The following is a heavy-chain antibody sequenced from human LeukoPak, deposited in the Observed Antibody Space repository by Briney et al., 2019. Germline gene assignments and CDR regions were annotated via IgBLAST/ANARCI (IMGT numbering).Heavy chain of an antibody. CDR1: GFTFDDYA. J-gene: IGHJ4*02. V-gene: IGHV3-43*02. D-gene: IGHD4-17*01. CDR2: ISGDGGST. CDR3: AKDIDYGDYGSCFDY. Sequence: GGSLRLSXAASGFTFDDYAMHWVRQAPGKGLEWVSLISGDGGSTYYADSVKGRFTISRDNSKNSLYLQMNSLRTEDTALYYCAKDIDYGDYGSCFDYWGQGTLVTVSS.